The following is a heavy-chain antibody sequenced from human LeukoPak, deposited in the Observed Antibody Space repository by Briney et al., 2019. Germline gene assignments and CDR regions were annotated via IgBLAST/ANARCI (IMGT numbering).Heavy chain of an antibody. D-gene: IGHD3-3*01. J-gene: IGHJ5*02. CDR1: GFTFSSYS. CDR3: ARDSSRSPFGSRTDNWFDP. Sequence: GGSLRLSCAASGFTFSSYSMNWVRQAPGKGLEWVSSISSSSSYIYYADSVKGRFTISRDNAKNSLYLQMNSLRAEDTAVYYCARDSSRSPFGSRTDNWFDPWGQGTLVTVSS. CDR2: ISSSSSYI. V-gene: IGHV3-21*01.